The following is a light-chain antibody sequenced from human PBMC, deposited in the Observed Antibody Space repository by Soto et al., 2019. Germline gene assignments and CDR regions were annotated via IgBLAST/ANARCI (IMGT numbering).Light chain of an antibody. V-gene: IGLV2-14*01. CDR3: SSYTTVFTYV. CDR2: EVS. CDR1: SNDVGLYDY. J-gene: IGLJ1*01. Sequence: QSALTQPASVSGSPGQSITVSCTGTSNDVGLYDYVSWFQQYPGKSPKLIVYEVSHRPSGVSSRFSGSKSGNTAPLTISGLQTGDEADYYCSSYTTVFTYVFGTGTKLTVL.